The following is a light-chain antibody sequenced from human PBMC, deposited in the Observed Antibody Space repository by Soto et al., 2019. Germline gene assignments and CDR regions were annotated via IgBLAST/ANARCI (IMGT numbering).Light chain of an antibody. CDR1: QSISNY. CDR2: AAS. Sequence: DIQMTQYPSSLSAFVGDRVTITCRASQSISNYLNWYQQKPGKAPKLLIYAASSLQSGVPSRFSGSGSGTEFTLTISSLQPDDFATYYCQQYNAYSKTFGQGTKVDIK. V-gene: IGKV1-39*01. CDR3: QQYNAYSKT. J-gene: IGKJ1*01.